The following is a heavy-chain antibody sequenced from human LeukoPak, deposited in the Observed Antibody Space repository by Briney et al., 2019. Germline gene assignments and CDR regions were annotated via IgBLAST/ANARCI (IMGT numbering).Heavy chain of an antibody. CDR3: TSSITMIVVGPMGI. D-gene: IGHD3-22*01. CDR1: GFTFGDYA. CDR2: IRSKAYGGTT. J-gene: IGHJ3*02. Sequence: GGSLRLSCTASGFTFGDYAMSWFRQAPGKGLEWVGFIRSKAYGGTTEYAASVKGRFTISRDDSKSIAYLQMNSLKTEDTAVYYCTSSITMIVVGPMGIWGQGTMVTVSS. V-gene: IGHV3-49*03.